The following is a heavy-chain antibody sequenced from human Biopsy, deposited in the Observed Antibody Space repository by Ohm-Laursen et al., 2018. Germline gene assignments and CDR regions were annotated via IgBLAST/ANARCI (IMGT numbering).Heavy chain of an antibody. CDR1: GFRFDNTG. CDR3: TKNAQWEGSGYLDAFHI. Sequence: SLRLSCSASGFRFDNTGMHWVRQGPGKGLEWVAGISWSSDSITYAKSVTGRFTISRDNGENSLYLQMNSLRPEDTALYYCTKNAQWEGSGYLDAFHIWGHGAMVTVSS. CDR2: ISWSSDSI. J-gene: IGHJ3*02. D-gene: IGHD3-22*01. V-gene: IGHV3-9*01.